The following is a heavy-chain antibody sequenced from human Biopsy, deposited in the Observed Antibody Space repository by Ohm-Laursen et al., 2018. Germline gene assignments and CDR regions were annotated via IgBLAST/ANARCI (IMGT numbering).Heavy chain of an antibody. CDR3: ARGRRTNGWPCFDN. V-gene: IGHV4-61*01. D-gene: IGHD2-8*01. CDR1: GDSLTSGPEN. J-gene: IGHJ4*02. CDR2: IYSGGNT. Sequence: GTLSFTCTVSGDSLTSGPENWSWIRQSPGQGLEYIGFIYSGGNTNYNTSLKNRVTMSVDTYKNQFYLKLYSATAADTAVYYCARGRRTNGWPCFDNWGQGALVIVSP.